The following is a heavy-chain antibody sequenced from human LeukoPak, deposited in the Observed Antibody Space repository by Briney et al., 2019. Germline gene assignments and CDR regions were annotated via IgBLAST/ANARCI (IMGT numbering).Heavy chain of an antibody. J-gene: IGHJ3*02. V-gene: IGHV3-64D*06. D-gene: IGHD4/OR15-4a*01. CDR3: VKESGFMVAPNSAFDI. Sequence: GGSLRLSCSASGFTFNSYPVHWVRQAPGKGLEYVSGISRNGGSTYYADTVKGRFTISRDNSKNTLYLQMSSLRAEDTAVYYCVKESGFMVAPNSAFDIWGQGTMVTVSS. CDR1: GFTFNSYP. CDR2: ISRNGGST.